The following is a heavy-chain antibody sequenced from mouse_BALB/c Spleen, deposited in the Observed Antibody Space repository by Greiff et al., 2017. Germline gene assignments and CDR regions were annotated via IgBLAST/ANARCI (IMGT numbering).Heavy chain of an antibody. CDR3: KIYYDYDVDAMDY. Sequence: VQLQQSGAELVRSGASVKLSCTASGFNIKDYYMHWVKQRPEQGLEWIGWIDPENGDTEYAPKFQGKATMTADTSSNTAYLQLSSLTSEDTAVYYCKIYYDYDVDAMDYWGQGTSVTVSS. CDR1: GFNIKDYY. V-gene: IGHV14-4*02. D-gene: IGHD2-4*01. CDR2: IDPENGDT. J-gene: IGHJ4*01.